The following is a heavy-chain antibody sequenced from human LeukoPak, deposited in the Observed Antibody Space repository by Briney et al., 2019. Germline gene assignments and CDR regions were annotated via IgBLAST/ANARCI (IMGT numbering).Heavy chain of an antibody. D-gene: IGHD6-13*01. Sequence: GGSLRLFCAASGFTFDDYAVHWVRQAPGKGLEWVSGISWNSGSIGYADSVKGRFTISRDNAKNSLYLQMNSLRAEDTALYYCAKDKSHSSWTSRFYYYAMDVWGQGTTVTVSS. V-gene: IGHV3-9*01. CDR3: AKDKSHSSWTSRFYYYAMDV. CDR2: ISWNSGSI. J-gene: IGHJ6*02. CDR1: GFTFDDYA.